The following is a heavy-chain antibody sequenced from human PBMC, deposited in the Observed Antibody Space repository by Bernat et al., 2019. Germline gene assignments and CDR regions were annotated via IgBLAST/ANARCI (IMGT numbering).Heavy chain of an antibody. J-gene: IGHJ3*02. V-gene: IGHV3-7*01. CDR2: KKQDGSEK. D-gene: IGHD3-10*01. Sequence: EVQLVESGGGLVQPGGSLRLSCAAAGFTFSSYWMSWVRQAPGKGLEWVANKKQDGSEKYDVDSVKGRFTISRDNAKKSLYLQMNSLSAEDTAVYYCARPGAGGAVQGVIMFTGAFDIWGQGTMVTVSS. CDR1: GFTFSSYW. CDR3: ARPGAGGAVQGVIMFTGAFDI.